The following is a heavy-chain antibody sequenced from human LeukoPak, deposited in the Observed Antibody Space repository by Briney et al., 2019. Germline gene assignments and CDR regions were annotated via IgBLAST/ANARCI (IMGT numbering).Heavy chain of an antibody. V-gene: IGHV1-69*06. CDR1: GGTFSSYA. D-gene: IGHD3-22*01. CDR3: ATGYYYDSSGYYYYSHDY. Sequence: ASVKVSCKASGGTFSSYAISWVRQAPGQGLEWMGGIIPIFGTANYAQKFQGRVTMTEDTSTDTAYMELSSLRSEDTAVYYCATGYYYDSSGYYYYSHDYWGQGTLVTVSS. CDR2: IIPIFGTA. J-gene: IGHJ4*02.